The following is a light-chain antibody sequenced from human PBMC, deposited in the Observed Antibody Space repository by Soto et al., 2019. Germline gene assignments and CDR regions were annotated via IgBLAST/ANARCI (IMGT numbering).Light chain of an antibody. CDR1: STDVGGYNY. CDR2: EVS. V-gene: IGLV2-14*01. J-gene: IGLJ1*01. CDR3: SSYTSGSTLYV. Sequence: HPSSVSGSPGQSITISCTGTSTDVGGYNYVSWYQHHPGKGPKLIIYEVSNRPSGVSDRFSGSKSGNKASLIISGLQAEDEADYYCSSYTSGSTLYVFGTGTKVTVL.